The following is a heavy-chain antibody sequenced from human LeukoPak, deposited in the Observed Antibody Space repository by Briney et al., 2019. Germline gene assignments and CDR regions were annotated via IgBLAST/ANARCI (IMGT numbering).Heavy chain of an antibody. CDR3: ATLRDGYEFDY. J-gene: IGHJ4*02. V-gene: IGHV4-59*01. Sequence: SETLSLTCSVSGDSISNYYWSWIRQPPGKGLEWIGYIYHGGSTNYNPSLTSRVTISLETSKNQFSLQLNSVTAADTAVYYCATLRDGYEFDYRGQGTLVTVSS. CDR2: IYHGGST. CDR1: GDSISNYY. D-gene: IGHD5-24*01.